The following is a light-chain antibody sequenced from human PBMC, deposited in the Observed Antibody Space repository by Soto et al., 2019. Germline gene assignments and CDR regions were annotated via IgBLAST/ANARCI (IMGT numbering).Light chain of an antibody. CDR2: DAA. J-gene: IGKJ2*01. V-gene: IGKV1-5*01. CDR1: QFIDRW. CDR3: LQYSGSSYT. Sequence: DIQMTQSPSTLSASVGDRVTITCRASQFIDRWLAWYQQKPGKAPQYLIFDAASLYGGVPLRFSGSGSGTEFTLTITSLQPDDSATYYCLQYSGSSYTFGQGTRVEIK.